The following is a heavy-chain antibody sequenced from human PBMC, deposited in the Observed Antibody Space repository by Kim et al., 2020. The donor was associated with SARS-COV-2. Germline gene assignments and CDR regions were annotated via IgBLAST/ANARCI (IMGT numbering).Heavy chain of an antibody. Sequence: AQKFQGRVTMTRDTSISTAYMELSRLRSDDTAVYYCAREGDYYGSGSYCYWGQGTLVTVSS. CDR3: AREGDYYGSGSYCY. V-gene: IGHV1-2*02. J-gene: IGHJ4*02. D-gene: IGHD3-10*01.